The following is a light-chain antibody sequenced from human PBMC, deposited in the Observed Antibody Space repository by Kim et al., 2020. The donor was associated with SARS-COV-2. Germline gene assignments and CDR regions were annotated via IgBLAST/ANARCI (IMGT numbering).Light chain of an antibody. V-gene: IGKV3-15*01. CDR2: GAS. J-gene: IGKJ5*01. CDR1: QSVSSI. CDR3: QQYNNWPIT. Sequence: EIVMTQSPATLSLSPGERATLSCRASQSVSSILAWYQQKPGQAPRLLIYGASTRATGIPARFSGSGSGTEFTLTISSLQSEDFAVYYCQQYNNWPITFGQGTRLEIK.